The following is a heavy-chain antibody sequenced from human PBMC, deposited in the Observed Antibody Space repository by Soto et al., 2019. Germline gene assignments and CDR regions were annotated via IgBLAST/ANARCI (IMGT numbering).Heavy chain of an antibody. Sequence: ASVKVSYKATGYTFTSYTMHWVRQAPGQRLEWMGWINAGNGNTKNSQNFQGRVTITRDTSASTAYMELSSLRSEDTAVYYCARDLNYYGSGPFDPWGQGTLVTVSS. CDR1: GYTFTSYT. V-gene: IGHV1-3*01. J-gene: IGHJ5*02. CDR3: ARDLNYYGSGPFDP. CDR2: INAGNGNT. D-gene: IGHD3-10*01.